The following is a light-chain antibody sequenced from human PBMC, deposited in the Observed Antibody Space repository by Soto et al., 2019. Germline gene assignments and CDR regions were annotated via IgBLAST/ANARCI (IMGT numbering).Light chain of an antibody. V-gene: IGKV1-39*01. CDR2: AAS. J-gene: IGKJ1*01. Sequence: DIQMTQSPSSLSASVGDSVTITCRASQSISTYLNWYQQKPGKAPKLLIYAASTLQSGVPSRFSGSGSGTDFTLTISSLQPADVATYYCQQSYNTLPTFGQGTKVEIK. CDR1: QSISTY. CDR3: QQSYNTLPT.